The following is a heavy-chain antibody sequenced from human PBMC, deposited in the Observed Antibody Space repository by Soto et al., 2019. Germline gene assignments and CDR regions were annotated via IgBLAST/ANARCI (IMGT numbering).Heavy chain of an antibody. J-gene: IGHJ4*02. Sequence: GGSLRLSCAASGFTFSSYAMSWVRQAPGKGLEWVSAISGSGGSTYYADSVKGRFTISRDNSKNTLYLQMNSLRAEDTAVYYYAKVGSSWYLVFDYWGQGTLVTVSS. CDR1: GFTFSSYA. D-gene: IGHD6-13*01. CDR3: AKVGSSWYLVFDY. CDR2: ISGSGGST. V-gene: IGHV3-23*01.